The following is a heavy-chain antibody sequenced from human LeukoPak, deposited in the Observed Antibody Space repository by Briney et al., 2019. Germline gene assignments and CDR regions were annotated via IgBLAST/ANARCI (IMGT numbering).Heavy chain of an antibody. Sequence: PGGSLRLSCAASGFTFSTYGMHWVRQAPGKGLEWVAVILFDGNNKYYADFVRGRFTISRDNSKNTLYLQMNSLRDEDTAVYYCAKDAEHSSGWYPGNWGQGTLVIVSS. J-gene: IGHJ4*02. CDR2: ILFDGNNK. CDR3: AKDAEHSSGWYPGN. V-gene: IGHV3-30*18. D-gene: IGHD6-13*01. CDR1: GFTFSTYG.